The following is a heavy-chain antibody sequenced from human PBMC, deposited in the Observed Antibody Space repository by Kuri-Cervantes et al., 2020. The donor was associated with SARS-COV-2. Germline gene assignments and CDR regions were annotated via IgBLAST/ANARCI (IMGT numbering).Heavy chain of an antibody. V-gene: IGHV3-23*01. J-gene: IGHJ4*02. D-gene: IGHD1-7*01. CDR1: GFTFSSYS. CDR2: ISGSGGST. CDR3: AKIDGFGITGTIGG. Sequence: LSLTCAASGFTFSSYSMNWVRQAPGKGLEWVSAISGSGGSTYYADSVKGRFTISRDNSKNTLYLQMNSLRAEDTAVYYCAKIDGFGITGTIGGWGQGTLVTVSS.